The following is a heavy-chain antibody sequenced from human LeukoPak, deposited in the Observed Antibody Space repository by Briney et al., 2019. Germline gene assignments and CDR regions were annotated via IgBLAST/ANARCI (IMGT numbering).Heavy chain of an antibody. J-gene: IGHJ5*02. D-gene: IGHD3-22*01. Sequence: SAPLSLPCTVSGGSISSGDYYWSWIRQPPGKGLEWIAYMYYSGSTYYNPSLKSRVTMSADTSKNQLSLKLSSVTAADTAVYYCARPYYYDSRIDPWGQGILVTVSS. V-gene: IGHV4-30-4*01. CDR1: GGSISSGDYY. CDR2: MYYSGST. CDR3: ARPYYYDSRIDP.